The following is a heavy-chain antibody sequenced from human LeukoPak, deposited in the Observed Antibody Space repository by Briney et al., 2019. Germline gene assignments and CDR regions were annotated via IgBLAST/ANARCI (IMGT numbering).Heavy chain of an antibody. J-gene: IGHJ3*02. CDR1: GGSISSGGYY. Sequence: SETLSLTCTVSGGSISSGGYYWSWIRQHPGKGLEWIGYIYYSGSTYYNPSLKSRVTISVDTSKNQFSLKLSSVTAADTAVYYRASERWLQSGEHAFDIWGQGTMVTVSS. V-gene: IGHV4-31*03. D-gene: IGHD5-24*01. CDR2: IYYSGST. CDR3: ASERWLQSGEHAFDI.